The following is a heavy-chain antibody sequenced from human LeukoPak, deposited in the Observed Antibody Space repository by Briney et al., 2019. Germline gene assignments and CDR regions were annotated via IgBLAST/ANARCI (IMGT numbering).Heavy chain of an antibody. CDR2: IYHSVST. Sequence: SQTLSLTCAVSGGSISSGGYSWSWIRQPPGKGLEWIGYIYHSVSTYYNPSLKSRVTISVDRSKNQFSLKLSSVTAADTAVYYCARDRGDYAFDYWGQGTLVTVSS. V-gene: IGHV4-30-2*01. CDR3: ARDRGDYAFDY. CDR1: GGSISSGGYS. J-gene: IGHJ4*02. D-gene: IGHD4-17*01.